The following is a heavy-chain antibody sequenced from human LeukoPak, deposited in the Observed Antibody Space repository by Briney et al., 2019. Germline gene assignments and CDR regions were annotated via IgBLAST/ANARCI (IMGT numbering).Heavy chain of an antibody. J-gene: IGHJ4*02. V-gene: IGHV4-39*07. CDR3: ARDLVRVERRIDY. CDR2: IYYSGST. Sequence: PSETLSLTCTVSGGSISSGSYYWSWIRQPAGMGLEWIGRIYYSGSTYYNPSLKSRVTISVDTSKNQFSLKLSSVTAADTAVYYCARDLVRVERRIDYWGQGTLVTVSS. D-gene: IGHD1-1*01. CDR1: GGSISSGSYY.